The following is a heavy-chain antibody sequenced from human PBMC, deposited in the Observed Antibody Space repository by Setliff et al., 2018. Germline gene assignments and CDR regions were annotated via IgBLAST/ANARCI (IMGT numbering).Heavy chain of an antibody. CDR2: VYYSGAA. V-gene: IGHV4-59*01. D-gene: IGHD3-3*01. J-gene: IGHJ6*03. CDR1: GDSISAAS. Sequence: SETLSLTCNVSGDSISAASIMAWIRQPPGKGLEFIGYVYYSGAAKYDPSLKSRVTMSVDTSKTQFSLKLNSMTTADTAVYYCARMSGFLYMDVWGKGTTVTVSS. CDR3: ARMSGFLYMDV.